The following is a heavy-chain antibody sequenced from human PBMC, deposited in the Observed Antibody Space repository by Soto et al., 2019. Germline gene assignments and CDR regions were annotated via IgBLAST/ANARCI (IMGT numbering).Heavy chain of an antibody. V-gene: IGHV4-61*01. CDR3: ARVHSGRTWFDP. J-gene: IGHJ5*02. CDR1: GDSVSSASFY. CDR2: IYFSGST. D-gene: IGHD6-19*01. Sequence: PSETLSLTCTVSGDSVSSASFYWIWIRQAPGKGLEWIGFIYFSGSTNYNPSLKSRVTMSLDTSKNQFSLKLRSVTPADTAVYFCARVHSGRTWFDPWGQGTLVTVSS.